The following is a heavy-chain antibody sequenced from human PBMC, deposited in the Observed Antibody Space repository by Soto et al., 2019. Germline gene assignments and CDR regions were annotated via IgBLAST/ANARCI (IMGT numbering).Heavy chain of an antibody. J-gene: IGHJ4*02. CDR3: ARGEQQLADYFDY. CDR1: GFTFSDYY. V-gene: IGHV3-11*05. D-gene: IGHD6-13*01. Sequence: GGSLRLSCAASGFTFSDYYMSWIRQAPGKGLEWVTYISTSSRYTNYADSVKGRFTISRDNAKDSLYLQMNSLRDEDTAVYYGARGEQQLADYFDYWGQGTLVTVSS. CDR2: ISTSSRYT.